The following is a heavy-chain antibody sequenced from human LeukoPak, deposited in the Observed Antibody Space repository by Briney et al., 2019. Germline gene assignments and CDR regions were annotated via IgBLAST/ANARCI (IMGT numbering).Heavy chain of an antibody. CDR3: ARDDSGYVPLWFY. CDR1: GYTFTSYG. CDR2: ISAYNGNT. V-gene: IGHV1-18*01. Sequence: ASVKVSCKASGYTFTSYGISWVRQAPGQGLEWMGWISAYNGNTNYAQKLQGRVTMTTDTSTSTAYTELRSLRSDDTAVYYCARDDSGYVPLWFYWGQGTLVTVSS. J-gene: IGHJ4*02. D-gene: IGHD5-12*01.